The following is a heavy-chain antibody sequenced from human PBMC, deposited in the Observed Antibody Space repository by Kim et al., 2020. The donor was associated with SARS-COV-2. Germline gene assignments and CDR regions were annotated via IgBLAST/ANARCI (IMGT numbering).Heavy chain of an antibody. J-gene: IGHJ4*02. CDR2: IWYDGSNK. V-gene: IGHV3-33*08. Sequence: GGSLRLSCAASGFTFSSYGMHWVRQAPGKGLEWVAVIWYDGSNKYYADSVKGRFTISRDNSKNTLYLQMNSLGAEDTSVYYCARDGGVDVGDLDYWGQGTLVTVSS. D-gene: IGHD3-16*01. CDR1: GFTFSSYG. CDR3: ARDGGVDVGDLDY.